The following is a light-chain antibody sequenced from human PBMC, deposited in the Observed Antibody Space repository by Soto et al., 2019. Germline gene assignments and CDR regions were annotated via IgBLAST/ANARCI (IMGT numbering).Light chain of an antibody. V-gene: IGLV7-43*01. Sequence: AVVTHEPSLTVSPVGTVTLTCASSTGAVTSGNYASWFQQFPGQPPRTLIYTTNNRHSWTPARFSGSLLGGRAALTLSGAQPEDEADYYCLLYYGGAHLVFGGGTKVTVL. CDR1: TGAVTSGNY. J-gene: IGLJ3*02. CDR3: LLYYGGAHLV. CDR2: TTN.